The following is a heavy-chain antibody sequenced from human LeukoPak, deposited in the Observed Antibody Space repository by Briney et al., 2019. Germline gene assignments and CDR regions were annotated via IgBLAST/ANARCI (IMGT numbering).Heavy chain of an antibody. D-gene: IGHD2-2*02. Sequence: EASVKVSCKASGYTFTGYYTHWVRQAPGQGLEWMGWINPNSGGTNYAQKFQGRVTMTRDTSISTAYMELSRLRSDDTAVYYCARSLGYCSSTSCYISYFDYWGQGTLVTVSS. CDR2: INPNSGGT. CDR1: GYTFTGYY. J-gene: IGHJ4*02. V-gene: IGHV1-2*02. CDR3: ARSLGYCSSTSCYISYFDY.